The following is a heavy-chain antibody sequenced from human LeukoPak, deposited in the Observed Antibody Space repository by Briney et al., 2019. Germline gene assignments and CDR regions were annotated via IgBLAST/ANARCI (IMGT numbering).Heavy chain of an antibody. CDR2: IKQDGSEK. J-gene: IGHJ4*02. Sequence: GGSLRLSCAASGFTFGTYWMSWVRQAPGKGLEWVANIKQDGSEKYYVASLKGRFTISRDNAKNSLYLQMNSLRAEDTAVYYCARHAQWPKPYCFDYWGQGTLVTVSS. V-gene: IGHV3-7*01. CDR3: ARHAQWPKPYCFDY. D-gene: IGHD6-19*01. CDR1: GFTFGTYW.